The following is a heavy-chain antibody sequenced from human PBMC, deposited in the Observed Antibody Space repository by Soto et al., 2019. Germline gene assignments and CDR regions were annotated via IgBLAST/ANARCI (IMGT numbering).Heavy chain of an antibody. D-gene: IGHD3-9*01. CDR2: ISAYNGNT. V-gene: IGHV1-18*01. CDR1: GSTFTSCG. J-gene: IGHJ3*02. CDR3: ARVDPDDILTGLRAFAI. Sequence: ATVTVSGKASGSTFTSCGISRVRQAPGQGLEWMGWISAYNGNTNYAQKLQGRVTMTTDTSTSTAYMELRSLRSDDTAVYYCARVDPDDILTGLRAFAIWGQGSMVNVSS.